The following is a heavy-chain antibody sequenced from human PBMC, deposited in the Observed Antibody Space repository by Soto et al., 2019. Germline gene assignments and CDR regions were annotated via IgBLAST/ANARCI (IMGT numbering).Heavy chain of an antibody. Sequence: EVQLVESGGGLVQPGGSLRLSCAASGFTFSDHHVDWVRQAPGKGLEWVGRTRNKRDSYTTEYAASMKDRFTMSRDDSKNTVDLQVKSLKTEDTAVYYCAVDTVGTGSYWGQGILVTVSS. J-gene: IGHJ4*02. CDR1: GFTFSDHH. D-gene: IGHD5-12*01. CDR3: AVDTVGTGSY. CDR2: TRNKRDSYTT. V-gene: IGHV3-72*01.